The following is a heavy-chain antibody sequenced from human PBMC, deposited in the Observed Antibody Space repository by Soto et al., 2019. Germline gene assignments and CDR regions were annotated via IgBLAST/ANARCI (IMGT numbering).Heavy chain of an antibody. CDR3: ARDGGSGWDPFDY. Sequence: PSETLSLTCTVSGDSFSTYYWSWMRQPPGKGLEWIGYIYYSGVTTYNPSLKSRVTISVDTSKNQFSLKLSSVTAADTAAYYCARDGGSGWDPFDYWGQGILVTSPQ. J-gene: IGHJ4*02. V-gene: IGHV4-59*01. CDR1: GDSFSTYY. D-gene: IGHD6-19*01. CDR2: IYYSGVT.